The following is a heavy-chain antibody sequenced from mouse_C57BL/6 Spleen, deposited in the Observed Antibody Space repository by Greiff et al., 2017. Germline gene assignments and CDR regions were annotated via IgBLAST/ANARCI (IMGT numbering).Heavy chain of an antibody. CDR1: GYTFTSYW. V-gene: IGHV1-55*01. Sequence: QVQLQQPGAELVKPGASVKMSCKASGYTFTSYWITWVKQRPGQGLEWIGDIYPGSGSTNYNEKFKSKATLTVDTSSNTAYMQLSSLTSEDSAVYYCAIFPFITTVVDFDYWGQGTTLTVSS. D-gene: IGHD1-1*01. J-gene: IGHJ2*01. CDR3: AIFPFITTVVDFDY. CDR2: IYPGSGST.